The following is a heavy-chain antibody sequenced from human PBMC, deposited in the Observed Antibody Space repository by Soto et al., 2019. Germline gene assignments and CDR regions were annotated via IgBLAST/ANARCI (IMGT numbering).Heavy chain of an antibody. CDR3: ARDRGIAAAGV. D-gene: IGHD6-13*01. Sequence: SETLSLTCAVSGGSISSTNWWVWVRQPPGKGLEWIGEIYHTGNTNYNPSFKSRVTISVDKSKNQFSLKLTSVTAADTAVYYCARDRGIAAAGVWGQGTLVTVSS. CDR2: IYHTGNT. CDR1: GGSISSTNW. J-gene: IGHJ4*02. V-gene: IGHV4-4*02.